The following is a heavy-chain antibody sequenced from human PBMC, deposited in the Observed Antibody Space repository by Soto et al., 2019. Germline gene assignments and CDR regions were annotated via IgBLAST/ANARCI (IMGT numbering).Heavy chain of an antibody. CDR3: AKWPAIVVVPAAPTRWFDP. V-gene: IGHV3-23*01. J-gene: IGHJ5*02. D-gene: IGHD2-2*01. CDR2: ISGSGGST. Sequence: EVQLLESGGGLVQPGGSLRLSCAASGFTFSSYAMSWVRQAPGKGLEWVSAISGSGGSTYYADSVKGRFTISRDNSKNTLYLQMTSLRAEDTAVYYCAKWPAIVVVPAAPTRWFDPWGQGTLVTVSS. CDR1: GFTFSSYA.